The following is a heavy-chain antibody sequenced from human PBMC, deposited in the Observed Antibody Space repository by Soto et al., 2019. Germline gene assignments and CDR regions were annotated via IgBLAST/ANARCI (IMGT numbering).Heavy chain of an antibody. D-gene: IGHD6-13*01. CDR3: AMEGGRIAAAAIWFDP. CDR2: IYSGGST. Sequence: EVQLVESGGGLVQPGGSLRLSCAASGFTVSSNYMSWVRQAPGKGLEWVSVIYSGGSTYYADSVKGRFTISRDNSKNTLYRQMNSLRAEDTAVYYCAMEGGRIAAAAIWFDPWGQGTLVTVSS. V-gene: IGHV3-66*01. CDR1: GFTVSSNY. J-gene: IGHJ5*02.